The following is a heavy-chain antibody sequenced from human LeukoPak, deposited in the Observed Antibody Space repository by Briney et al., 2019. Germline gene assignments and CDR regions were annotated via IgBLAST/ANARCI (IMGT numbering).Heavy chain of an antibody. J-gene: IGHJ4*02. Sequence: PSETLSLTCTVSGGSLSSGSYYWSWLRQPPGTGLEWIGYIYYSGSTNYNPSLKSRVTISVDTSKNQFSLKLSSVTAADTAVYYCARRYSSSWFDYWGQGTLVTVSS. CDR1: GGSLSSGSYY. V-gene: IGHV4-61*01. CDR3: ARRYSSSWFDY. CDR2: IYYSGST. D-gene: IGHD6-13*01.